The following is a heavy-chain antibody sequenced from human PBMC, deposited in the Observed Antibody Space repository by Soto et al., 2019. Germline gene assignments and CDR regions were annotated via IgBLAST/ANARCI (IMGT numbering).Heavy chain of an antibody. V-gene: IGHV4-39*01. CDR3: ARHKQWLALGLG. J-gene: IGHJ4*02. CDR1: GECRCRCGLY. D-gene: IGHD6-19*01. CDR2: IYYSGGT. Sequence: ETLSVGCSACGECRCRCGLYWGRIRRPPGKGLEWIGSIYYSGGTYYNPSLKSRVTISVDTSKNQFSLKLSSVTAADTAVYYCARHKQWLALGLGWGQGTLVTVSS.